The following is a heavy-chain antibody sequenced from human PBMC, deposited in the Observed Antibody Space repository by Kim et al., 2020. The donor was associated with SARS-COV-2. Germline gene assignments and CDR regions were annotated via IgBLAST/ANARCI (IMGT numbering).Heavy chain of an antibody. V-gene: IGHV3-23*01. J-gene: IGHJ4*02. CDR3: AGRGRGSTLYYFDS. D-gene: IGHD3-10*01. Sequence: YAASVKGRFTISRDNSKNTLFLQMDSLRAEDTARYYCAGRGRGSTLYYFDSWGQGTVVTVSS.